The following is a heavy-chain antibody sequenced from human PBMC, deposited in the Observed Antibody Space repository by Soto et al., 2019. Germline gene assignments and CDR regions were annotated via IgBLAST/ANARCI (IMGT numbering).Heavy chain of an antibody. D-gene: IGHD2-2*03. CDR1: GFSFRNYW. Sequence: PGEPLGLSCAAYGFSFRNYWMTWVRQALGKGLEWVANIKEDGSVKYYVDSVKGRFTISRDNAKNSVYLQMNSLRVEDTAVYYCARIGYSSSSNDYWGQGT. J-gene: IGHJ4*02. V-gene: IGHV3-7*01. CDR3: ARIGYSSSSNDY. CDR2: IKEDGSVK.